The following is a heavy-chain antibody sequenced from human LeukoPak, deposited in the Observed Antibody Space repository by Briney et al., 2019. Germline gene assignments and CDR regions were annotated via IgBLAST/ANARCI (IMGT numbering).Heavy chain of an antibody. CDR3: ARANYDFWDNSGGMDV. CDR1: GFTFSSYS. J-gene: IGHJ6*02. Sequence: PGGSLRLSCAASGFTFSSYSMNWVRQAPGKGLEWVSRISSDGSSTSYADSVKGRFTISRDNAKNTLYLQMNSLRAEDTAVYYCARANYDFWDNSGGMDVWGQGTTVTVSS. D-gene: IGHD3-3*01. CDR2: ISSDGSST. V-gene: IGHV3-74*01.